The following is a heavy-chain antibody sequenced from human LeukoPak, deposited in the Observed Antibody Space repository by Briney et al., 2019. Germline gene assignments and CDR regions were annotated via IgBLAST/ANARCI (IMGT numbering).Heavy chain of an antibody. Sequence: VGSLRLSCAASGFTLSSYTMNWVRQAPRKGLEWVSSIINSPSYVYYADSVKGRFTISRDNAKNLLYLQMHSLRAEDTAVYYCAGLEGLWFAWGQGTLVTVSS. CDR2: IINSPSYV. CDR3: AGLEGLWFA. J-gene: IGHJ5*02. D-gene: IGHD3-10*01. V-gene: IGHV3-21*06. CDR1: GFTLSSYT.